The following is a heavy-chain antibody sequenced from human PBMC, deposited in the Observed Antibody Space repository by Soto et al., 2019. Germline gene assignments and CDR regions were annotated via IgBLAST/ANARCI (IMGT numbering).Heavy chain of an antibody. CDR2: IYYSGST. CDR3: ARDAVVGGNWSHP. CDR1: GGSISSGGYY. V-gene: IGHV4-31*03. Sequence: PSETLSLTCTVSGGSISSGGYYWSWIRQHPGKGLEWIGYIYYSGSTYYNPSLKSRVTISVDTSKNQFSLKLSSVTAADTAVYYCARDAVVGGNWSHPCGQAILVTVSS. D-gene: IGHD2-2*01. J-gene: IGHJ5*02.